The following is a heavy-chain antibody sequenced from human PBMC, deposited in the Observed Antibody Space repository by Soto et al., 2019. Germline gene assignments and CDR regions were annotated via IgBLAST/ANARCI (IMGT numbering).Heavy chain of an antibody. J-gene: IGHJ6*02. CDR1: GFTFSSYA. D-gene: IGHD3-10*01. Sequence: GGSLRLSCAASGFTFSSYAMSWVRQAPGKGLEWVSAISGSGGSTYYADSVKGRFTISRDNSKNTLYLQMNSLRAEDTAVYYCAGVSGTGMGSYYYYGMDVWGQGTTVTVSS. CDR3: AGVSGTGMGSYYYYGMDV. V-gene: IGHV3-23*01. CDR2: ISGSGGST.